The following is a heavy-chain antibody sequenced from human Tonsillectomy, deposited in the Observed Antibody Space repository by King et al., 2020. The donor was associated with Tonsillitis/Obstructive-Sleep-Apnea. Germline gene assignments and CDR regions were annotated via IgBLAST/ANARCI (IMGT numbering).Heavy chain of an antibody. CDR3: DRDWGRYYDSSGHPDAFDI. J-gene: IGHJ3*02. D-gene: IGHD3-22*01. Sequence: VQLVESGGGLVKPGGSLRLSCAASGFTFSDYYMSWIRQAPGKGLEWVSYISRSGTIIYYADSVKGRFTISRDNAKNSLYLQMNSLRAEDTAVYYCDRDWGRYYDSSGHPDAFDIWGQGTMVTVSS. CDR1: GFTFSDYY. V-gene: IGHV3-11*01. CDR2: ISRSGTII.